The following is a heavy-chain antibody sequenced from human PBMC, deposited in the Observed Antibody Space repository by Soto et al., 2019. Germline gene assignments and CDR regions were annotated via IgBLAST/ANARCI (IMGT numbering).Heavy chain of an antibody. CDR2: IYYSGST. J-gene: IGHJ6*04. CDR1: GGSISSGGYY. Sequence: SETLSVTCTVSGGSISSGGYYWSWIRQHPGKGLEWIGYIYYSGSTYYNPSLKSRVTISVDTSKNQFSLKLSSVTAADTAVYYCARDQPTYYYDSSGPRGRDVWGKGTTVTVSS. V-gene: IGHV4-31*03. D-gene: IGHD3-22*01. CDR3: ARDQPTYYYDSSGPRGRDV.